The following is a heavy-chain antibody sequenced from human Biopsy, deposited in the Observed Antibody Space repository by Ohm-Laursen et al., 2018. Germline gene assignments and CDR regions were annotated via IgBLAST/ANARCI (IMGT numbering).Heavy chain of an antibody. D-gene: IGHD2/OR15-2a*01. CDR1: GYSISTAYY. V-gene: IGHV4-59*07. CDR2: IYYSGST. J-gene: IGHJ6*02. CDR3: ARATNSTGWPYYYFYGMDV. Sequence: SDTLSLTCTVSGYSISTAYYWAWIRQPPGKGLEWIGNIYYSGSTNYNPSLKSRVTISVDTSKNQFSLRLNSVTAADTAVYYCARATNSTGWPYYYFYGMDVWGQGTTVTVSS.